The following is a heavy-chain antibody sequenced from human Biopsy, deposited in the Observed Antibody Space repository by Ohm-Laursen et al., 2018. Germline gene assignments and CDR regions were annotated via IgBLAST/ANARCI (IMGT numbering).Heavy chain of an antibody. Sequence: SDTLSPTCSVSGGSINSGGHFWGWVRQSPGKGLEWIGYIYDNGDTYYNPSLMSLVSISADTSKNQVSLRLNSVTAADTAVYYCTRVRTFGGVIGGYYFDSWGQGILVTVSS. D-gene: IGHD3-16*02. CDR1: GGSINSGGHF. CDR2: IYDNGDT. CDR3: TRVRTFGGVIGGYYFDS. J-gene: IGHJ4*02. V-gene: IGHV4-31*01.